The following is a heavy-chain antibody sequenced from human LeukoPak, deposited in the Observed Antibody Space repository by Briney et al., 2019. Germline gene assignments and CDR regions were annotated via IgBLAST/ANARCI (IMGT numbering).Heavy chain of an antibody. V-gene: IGHV1-2*02. J-gene: IGHJ4*02. CDR3: AREGDGYNYLGY. CDR2: INPNSGGT. D-gene: IGHD5-24*01. Sequence: ASVKVSCKASGYTFTSYGISWVRQAPGQGLEWMGWINPNSGGTNYAQKFQGRVTMTRDTSISTAYMELSRLRSDDTAVYYCAREGDGYNYLGYWGQGTLVTVSS. CDR1: GYTFTSYG.